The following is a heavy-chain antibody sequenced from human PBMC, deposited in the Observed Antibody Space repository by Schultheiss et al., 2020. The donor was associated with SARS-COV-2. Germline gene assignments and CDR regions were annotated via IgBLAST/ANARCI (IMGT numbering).Heavy chain of an antibody. J-gene: IGHJ4*02. D-gene: IGHD1-26*01. Sequence: SETLSLTCAVSGYSISSGYYWGWIRQPPGKGLEWIGSIYHSGSTYYNPSLKSRVTISVDTSKNQFSLKLSSVTAADTAVYYCARGRTRGSLPDYWGQGTLVTVSS. V-gene: IGHV4-38-2*01. CDR3: ARGRTRGSLPDY. CDR1: GYSISSGYY. CDR2: IYHSGST.